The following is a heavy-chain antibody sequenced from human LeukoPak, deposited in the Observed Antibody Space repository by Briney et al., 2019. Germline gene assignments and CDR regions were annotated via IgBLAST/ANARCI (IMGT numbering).Heavy chain of an antibody. CDR3: ARDQGHYDSSDYRPYYFDY. CDR1: GFTFSTYS. J-gene: IGHJ4*02. Sequence: PGGSLRLSCAASGFTFSTYSMNWVRQAPGKGLEWLSYISSGSSTIFYADSVKGRFTISRDNARNSLYLQMNSLRADDTAVYYCARDQGHYDSSDYRPYYFDYWGQGTLVTVSS. D-gene: IGHD3-22*01. V-gene: IGHV3-48*01. CDR2: ISSGSSTI.